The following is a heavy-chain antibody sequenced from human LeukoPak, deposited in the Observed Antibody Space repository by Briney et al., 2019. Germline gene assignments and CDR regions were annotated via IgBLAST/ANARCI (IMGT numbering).Heavy chain of an antibody. D-gene: IGHD3-10*01. V-gene: IGHV4-59*01. CDR1: GGSISSYY. J-gene: IGHJ6*04. Sequence: SETLSLTCTVSGGSISSYYWSWIRQPPGKGLEWIGYIYYSGSTNYNPSLKSRVTISVDTSKNQSSLKLSSVTAADTAVYYCARDSKNYYGSGSYYYYYYGMDVWGKGTTVTVSS. CDR3: ARDSKNYYGSGSYYYYYYGMDV. CDR2: IYYSGST.